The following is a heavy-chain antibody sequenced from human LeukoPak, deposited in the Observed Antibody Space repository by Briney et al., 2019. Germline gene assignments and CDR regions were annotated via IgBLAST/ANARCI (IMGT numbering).Heavy chain of an antibody. Sequence: ASVKVSCKASGYTFTSYDINWVRQATGQGLEWMGWMNPNSGNTGYAQKFQGRVTMTRNTSISTAYMEPSSLRSEDTAVYYCARGIPYYDFWSGYFRPYYYYGMDVWGQGTTVTVSS. D-gene: IGHD3-3*01. CDR1: GYTFTSYD. CDR3: ARGIPYYDFWSGYFRPYYYYGMDV. J-gene: IGHJ6*02. CDR2: MNPNSGNT. V-gene: IGHV1-8*01.